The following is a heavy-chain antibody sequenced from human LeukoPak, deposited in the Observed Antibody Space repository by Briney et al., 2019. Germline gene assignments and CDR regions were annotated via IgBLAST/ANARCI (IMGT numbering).Heavy chain of an antibody. CDR1: GGSFSGYY. CDR3: ARGDGATPRRYYYYGMDV. V-gene: IGHV4-34*01. D-gene: IGHD5-12*01. CDR2: INHSGST. J-gene: IGHJ6*02. Sequence: SETLSLTCAVYGGSFSGYYWSWIRQPPGNGLEWIGEINHSGSTNYNPSLKSRVTISVDTSKNQFSLKLSSVTAADTAVYYCARGDGATPRRYYYYGMDVWGQGTTVTVSS.